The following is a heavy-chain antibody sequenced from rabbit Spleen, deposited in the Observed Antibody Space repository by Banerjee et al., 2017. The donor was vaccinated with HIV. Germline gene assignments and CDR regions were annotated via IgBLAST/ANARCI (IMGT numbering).Heavy chain of an antibody. CDR3: ARALNSNARVYASGFNL. CDR1: GFSFSSSYW. Sequence: QEQLEESGGDLVKPEGSLTLTCTASGFSFSSSYWICWVRQAPGKGLEWIACIYAGSSGTTYYATWVNGRFTISRTSSTVDLKMTSLTVADTATYFCARALNSNARVYASGFNLWGPGTLVTVS. J-gene: IGHJ4*01. D-gene: IGHD6-1*01. V-gene: IGHV1S45*01. CDR2: IYAGSSGTT.